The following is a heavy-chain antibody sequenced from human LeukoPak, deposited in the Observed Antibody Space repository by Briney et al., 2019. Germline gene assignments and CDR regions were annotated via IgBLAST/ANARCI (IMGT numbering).Heavy chain of an antibody. J-gene: IGHJ4*02. CDR1: GFTFSSYA. CDR2: ISGSGGST. Sequence: GGSLRLSCAASGFTFSSYAMSWVRQAPGKGLEWVSAISGSGGSTYYADSVKGRFTISRDNSKNTLYLQMNSLRAEDTAVYYCTNAPAYVDIVATILGWGQGTLVTVSS. V-gene: IGHV3-23*01. CDR3: TNAPAYVDIVATILG. D-gene: IGHD5-12*01.